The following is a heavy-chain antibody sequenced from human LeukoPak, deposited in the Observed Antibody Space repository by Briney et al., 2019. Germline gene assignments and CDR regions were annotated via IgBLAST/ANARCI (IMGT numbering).Heavy chain of an antibody. V-gene: IGHV3-11*04. CDR1: GFTFSDYY. CDR3: ARDQVSVAGTGIDY. J-gene: IGHJ4*02. D-gene: IGHD6-19*01. CDR2: ISSSGNTV. Sequence: GGSLRLSCAASGFTFSDYYMSWIRQAPGKGLEWVSYISSSGNTVKYADSVKGRFTISRDNAKNSLYLQMNSLRAEDTAVYYCARDQVSVAGTGIDYWGQGTLVTVSS.